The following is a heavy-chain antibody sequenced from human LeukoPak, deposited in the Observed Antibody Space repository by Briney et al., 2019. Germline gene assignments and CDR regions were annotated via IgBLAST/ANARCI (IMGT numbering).Heavy chain of an antibody. CDR3: AKDRRMMSAYYGMDV. CDR1: GFTFRNYG. D-gene: IGHD3-16*01. Sequence: GGSLRLSCEASGFTFRNYGVHWVRQAPGKGLEWVALISDDGGHQYSADSVKGRFTLSRDNSKNTVYLQLNSLRAEDTAVYYCAKDRRMMSAYYGMDVWGQGTPVTVSS. J-gene: IGHJ6*02. V-gene: IGHV3-30*18. CDR2: ISDDGGHQ.